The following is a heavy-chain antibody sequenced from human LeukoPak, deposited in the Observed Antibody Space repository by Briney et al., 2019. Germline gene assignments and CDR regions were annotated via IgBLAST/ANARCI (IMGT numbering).Heavy chain of an antibody. CDR2: IIPIFGTA. CDR1: GGTFSSHA. D-gene: IGHD1-26*01. CDR3: AATRPGSVLDAFDI. Sequence: GASVKVSCKASGGTFSSHAISWVRQAPGQGLEWMGGIIPIFGTANYAQKFQGRVTITADKSTSTAYMELSSLRSEDTAVYYCAATRPGSVLDAFDIWGQGTMVTVSS. V-gene: IGHV1-69*06. J-gene: IGHJ3*02.